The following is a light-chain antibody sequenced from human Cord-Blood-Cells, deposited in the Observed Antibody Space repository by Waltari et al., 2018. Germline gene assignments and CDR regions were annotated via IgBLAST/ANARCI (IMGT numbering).Light chain of an antibody. CDR3: AAWDDSLRV. V-gene: IGLV1-47*01. CDR1: SSNIGRNY. CDR2: RKN. J-gene: IGLJ3*02. Sequence: QSVLTQPPSASGTPGQRVTISCSGSSSNIGRNYVYWYQQLPGTAPKLLIYRKNQRPSGVPDRVSGSQSGTSASLAISGLRSEEEADYYCAAWDDSLRVFGGGTKLTVL.